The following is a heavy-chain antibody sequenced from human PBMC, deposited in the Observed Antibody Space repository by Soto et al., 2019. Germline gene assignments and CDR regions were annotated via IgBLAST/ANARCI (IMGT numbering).Heavy chain of an antibody. CDR2: ISSNGGST. V-gene: IGHV3-64D*08. J-gene: IGHJ5*02. CDR1: GFTFSSYA. CDR3: VKAATGYYIPKNNWFDP. Sequence: GGSLRLSCSASGFTFSSYAMHWVRQAPGKGLEYASAISSNGGSTYYADSVKGRFTISRDNSKNTLYLQMSSLRAEDTAVYYCVKAATGYYIPKNNWFDPWGQGTLVTVSS. D-gene: IGHD3-9*01.